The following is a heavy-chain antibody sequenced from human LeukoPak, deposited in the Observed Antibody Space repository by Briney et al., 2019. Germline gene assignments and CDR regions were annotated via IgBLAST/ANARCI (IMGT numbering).Heavy chain of an antibody. CDR3: ARGNDYSNYFDWFDP. J-gene: IGHJ5*02. V-gene: IGHV4-34*01. Sequence: SETLSLTCAVYGGSFSGYYWSWIRQPPGKGLEWNGEINHSGSTNYNPSLKSRVTISVDTSKSQFSLKLSYVTAADTAVYYCARGNDYSNYFDWFDPWGQGTLVTVSS. CDR1: GGSFSGYY. CDR2: INHSGST. D-gene: IGHD4-11*01.